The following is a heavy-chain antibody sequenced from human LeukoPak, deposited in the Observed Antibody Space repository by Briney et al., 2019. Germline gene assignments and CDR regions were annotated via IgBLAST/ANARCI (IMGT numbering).Heavy chain of an antibody. D-gene: IGHD5-12*01. J-gene: IGHJ4*02. CDR3: ARDQSGYEFTLYYFDY. V-gene: IGHV1-2*02. CDR1: GYTFTGYY. CDR2: INPNSGGT. Sequence: GASVKVSCKASGYTFTGYYMHWVRQAPGQGLEWMGWINPNSGGTNYAQKFQGRVTMTRDTSISTAYMELSRLRSDDTAVYYCARDQSGYEFTLYYFDYWGQGTLVTVSS.